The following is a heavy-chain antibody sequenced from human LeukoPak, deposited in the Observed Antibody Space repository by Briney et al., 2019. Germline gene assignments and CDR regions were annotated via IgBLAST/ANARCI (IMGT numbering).Heavy chain of an antibody. J-gene: IGHJ4*02. Sequence: SGGSLRLSCAASGFTFINHWMHWVRQAPGEGLVWVSRIKSDGSSTSYADSVKGRFTISRDNAKNTVYLQMNSLRAEDTAVYYCATSRTFDYWGQGTLVTVSS. V-gene: IGHV3-74*01. CDR1: GFTFINHW. CDR2: IKSDGSST. CDR3: ATSRTFDY.